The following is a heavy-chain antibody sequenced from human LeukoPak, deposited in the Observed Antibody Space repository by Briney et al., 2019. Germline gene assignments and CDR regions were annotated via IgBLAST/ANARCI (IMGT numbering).Heavy chain of an antibody. CDR2: INTYNGNT. CDR3: ARDEQWLVPISRPFYGMDV. CDR1: GYTFISSG. V-gene: IGHV1-18*01. Sequence: ASVKVSCKASGYTFISSGISWVRQAPGQGLEWMGWINTYNGNTNYAQKLQGRVTMTTDTPTSTAYMELRSLRSDDTAVYYCARDEQWLVPISRPFYGMDVWGQGTTVTVSS. J-gene: IGHJ6*02. D-gene: IGHD6-19*01.